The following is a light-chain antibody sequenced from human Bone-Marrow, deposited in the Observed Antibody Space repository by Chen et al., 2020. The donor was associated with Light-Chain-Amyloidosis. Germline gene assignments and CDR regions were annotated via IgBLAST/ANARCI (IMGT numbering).Light chain of an antibody. V-gene: IGKV3-20*01. CDR2: GSS. CDR3: QQYVTSQLT. CDR1: QTISSNY. Sequence: EIVLTQSPGNLSLSPGEGANLSCRASQTISSNYLTWYQQNFGQAPRLLIYGSSSRATGIPDRFTGSGSGTDFSLTINRLEPEDCAMYYCQQYVTSQLTFGGGTKVEI. J-gene: IGKJ4*01.